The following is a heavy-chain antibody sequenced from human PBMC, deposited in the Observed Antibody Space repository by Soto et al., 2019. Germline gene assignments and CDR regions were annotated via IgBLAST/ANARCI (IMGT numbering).Heavy chain of an antibody. CDR1: GFTFSGYA. CDR2: ISYDGSNK. D-gene: IGHD1-26*01. Sequence: PGGSLRLSCAASGFTFSGYAMHWVRQAPGKGLEWVAVISYDGSNKYYADSVKGRFTISRDNSKNTLYLQMNSLRAEDTAVYYCARDEARVGATDLGYYYYYYGMDVWGQGTTVTVSS. J-gene: IGHJ6*02. V-gene: IGHV3-30-3*01. CDR3: ARDEARVGATDLGYYYYYYGMDV.